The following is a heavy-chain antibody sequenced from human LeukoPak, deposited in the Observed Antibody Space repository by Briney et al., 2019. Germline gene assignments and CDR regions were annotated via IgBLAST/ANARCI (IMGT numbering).Heavy chain of an antibody. V-gene: IGHV3-21*01. Sequence: GGSLRLSCAASGFTFSSYSMNWVRQAPGKGLEWVSSISSSSSYIYYADSVKGRFTISRDNAKNSLYLQMNSLRAEDTAVYYCAREGITMVRGVIMDVWGQGTTVTVSS. CDR2: ISSSSSYI. D-gene: IGHD3-10*01. J-gene: IGHJ6*02. CDR3: AREGITMVRGVIMDV. CDR1: GFTFSSYS.